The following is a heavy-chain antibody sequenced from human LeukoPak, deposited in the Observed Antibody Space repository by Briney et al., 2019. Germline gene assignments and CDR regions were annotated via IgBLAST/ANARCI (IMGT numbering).Heavy chain of an antibody. CDR1: GFTFSSYS. D-gene: IGHD3-22*01. CDR3: ARDEDYISGYYFY. Sequence: GGSLRLSCAASGFTFSSYSMNRVRLAPGKGLEWVSYINIISSEIYYGDSVKGRFTISRDNAKNSLYLQMNSLRDEDTAVDYCARDEDYISGYYFYWGQGTLVTVSS. V-gene: IGHV3-48*02. CDR2: INIISSEI. J-gene: IGHJ4*02.